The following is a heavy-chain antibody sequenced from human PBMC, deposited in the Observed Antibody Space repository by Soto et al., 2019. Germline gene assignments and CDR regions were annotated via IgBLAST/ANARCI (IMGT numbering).Heavy chain of an antibody. Sequence: SDTLSLTCSVSGGSMTPYFWNWIRQSPGKALEWIGSIYYTGLTTYNPSLRSRVTMSLDTSKNQFSLNLSSVTAADTAVYFCAKTRAPGEYDYWGQGALVT. CDR3: AKTRAPGEYDY. V-gene: IGHV4-59*08. J-gene: IGHJ4*02. D-gene: IGHD3-10*01. CDR1: GGSMTPYF. CDR2: IYYTGLT.